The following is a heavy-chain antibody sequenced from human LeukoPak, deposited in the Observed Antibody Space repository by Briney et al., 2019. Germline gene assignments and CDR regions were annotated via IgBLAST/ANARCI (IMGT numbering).Heavy chain of an antibody. D-gene: IGHD6-19*01. Sequence: GGSLRLSCAASGFTFSSYVMNWVRQAPGKGLECVSSISGSGTSTYYADSVKGRFTSSRDNSKNTLYLQMDSLRAEDTAVYYCATKQWLVSGGYWGQGTLVTVSS. CDR1: GFTFSSYV. CDR3: ATKQWLVSGGY. V-gene: IGHV3-23*01. J-gene: IGHJ4*02. CDR2: ISGSGTST.